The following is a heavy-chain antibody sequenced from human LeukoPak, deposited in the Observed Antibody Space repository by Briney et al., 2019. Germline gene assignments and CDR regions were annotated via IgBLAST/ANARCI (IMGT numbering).Heavy chain of an antibody. Sequence: ASVKVSCKASGYTFTSYYMHWVRQAPGQGLEWMGIINPSGGSTSYAQKFQGRVTMTRDMSTSTVYMELSSLRSEDTAVYYCARNGYSYGPDANYYYYMDVWGKGTTVTISS. V-gene: IGHV1-46*01. CDR2: INPSGGST. J-gene: IGHJ6*03. CDR1: GYTFTSYY. CDR3: ARNGYSYGPDANYYYYMDV. D-gene: IGHD5-18*01.